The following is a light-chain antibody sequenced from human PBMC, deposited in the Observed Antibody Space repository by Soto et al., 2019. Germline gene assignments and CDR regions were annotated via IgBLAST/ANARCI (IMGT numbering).Light chain of an antibody. V-gene: IGKV3-20*01. J-gene: IGKJ4*01. CDR1: QSVRSSY. Sequence: EIVLTQSPGXLSLSPGGRATLSCRASQSVRSSYLAWYQQRPGQAPRLLIFGASFRATGIPDRFSGSGSGTDFTLTISRLEXEDFAVYYCQHYGSPLTFGGGTKVEIK. CDR3: QHYGSPLT. CDR2: GAS.